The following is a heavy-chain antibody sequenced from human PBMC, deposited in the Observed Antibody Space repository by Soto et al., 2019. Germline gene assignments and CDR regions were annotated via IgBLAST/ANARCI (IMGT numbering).Heavy chain of an antibody. Sequence: SETLSLTCTVSGGSISSYYWSWIRQPPGKGLEWIGYIYYSGSTNYNPSLKSRVTISVDTSKNQFSLKLSSVTAADTAVYYCARGPLASRIWSGYYSLVFDYWGRGTLVTVSS. J-gene: IGHJ4*02. CDR3: ARGPLASRIWSGYYSLVFDY. CDR1: GGSISSYY. V-gene: IGHV4-59*01. D-gene: IGHD3-3*01. CDR2: IYYSGST.